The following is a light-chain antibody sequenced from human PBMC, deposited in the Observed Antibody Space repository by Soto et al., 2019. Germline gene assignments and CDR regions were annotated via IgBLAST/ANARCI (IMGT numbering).Light chain of an antibody. V-gene: IGKV1-39*01. Sequence: IQMTQSPSSLSASVGDRVTITFRASQRISTYLNWFQQRPGKAPRLLIYAASTLQTGVSSNFSGSASGTDFTLTITSLQPEDFATYFCHQTYSIPPTFGQRTKVDIK. J-gene: IGKJ1*01. CDR3: HQTYSIPPT. CDR1: QRISTY. CDR2: AAS.